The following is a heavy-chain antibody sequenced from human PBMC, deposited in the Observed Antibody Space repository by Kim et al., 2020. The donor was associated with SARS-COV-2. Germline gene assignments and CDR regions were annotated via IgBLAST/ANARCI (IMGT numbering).Heavy chain of an antibody. V-gene: IGHV3-21*01. CDR2: ISTKSSYI. Sequence: GGSLRLSCTASGFFFSGYAMTWVRQAPGKGLEWVSFISTKSSYIYYGDSLKGRFTVSRDDATNSLYLQMSGPITDDTAVYYCARVRSGDYNYPMDAWVQG. CDR3: ARVRSGDYNYPMDA. D-gene: IGHD3-3*01. CDR1: GFFFSGYA. J-gene: IGHJ6*02.